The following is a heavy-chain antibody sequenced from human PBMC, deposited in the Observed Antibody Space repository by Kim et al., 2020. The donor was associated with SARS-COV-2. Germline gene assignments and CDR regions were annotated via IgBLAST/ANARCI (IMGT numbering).Heavy chain of an antibody. CDR2: ISPSGSTL. CDR1: GFTFSNHA. Sequence: GRSLRLSCEVSGFTFSNHAMNWVRQAPGKGLEWVSNISPSGSTLYYADSVRGRFTISRDNTKNSLFLQMNSLRDGDTAVYYCVRGYFDPWGQGTLVTVSS. D-gene: IGHD1-1*01. J-gene: IGHJ5*02. V-gene: IGHV3-48*02. CDR3: VRGYFDP.